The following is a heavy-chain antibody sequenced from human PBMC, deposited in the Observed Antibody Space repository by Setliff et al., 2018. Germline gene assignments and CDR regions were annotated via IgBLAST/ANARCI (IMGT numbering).Heavy chain of an antibody. CDR2: IYFGGNT. CDR3: ARDASASDGRNAFAI. Sequence: SETLSLTCTVPGGSISDNGYFWGWVRQPPGKGLEWIGNIYFGGNTYFNPSFKSRVTMSIDTSNSQFSLKLSSVTAADTAIYYCARDASASDGRNAFAIWGQGTMVTVSS. J-gene: IGHJ3*02. V-gene: IGHV4-39*07. D-gene: IGHD1-26*01. CDR1: GGSISDNGYF.